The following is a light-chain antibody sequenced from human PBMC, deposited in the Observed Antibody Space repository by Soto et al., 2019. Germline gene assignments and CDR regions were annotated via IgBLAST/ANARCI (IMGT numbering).Light chain of an antibody. CDR1: QSISNW. V-gene: IGKV1-5*01. CDR3: QQYNSYSWT. J-gene: IGKJ1*01. Sequence: DIQMTQSPSTLSAFVGDRVTITCRASQSISNWLAWYQQKPGKAPKILIYHASSLESGVPSRFSGSGSGTEFTLTISSLQPDDFATYYCQQYNSYSWTFGQGTKVDIK. CDR2: HAS.